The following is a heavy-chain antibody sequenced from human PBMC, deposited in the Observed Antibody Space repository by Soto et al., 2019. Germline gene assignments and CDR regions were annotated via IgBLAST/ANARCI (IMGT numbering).Heavy chain of an antibody. J-gene: IGHJ5*02. V-gene: IGHV3-7*03. D-gene: IGHD2-2*02. CDR3: ARFRYLGP. CDR1: GFTLSNYW. Sequence: GGSLRLFCADSGFTLSNYWMSWVRQAPGMGLEWVASIKQDGSEKYYVDSVKGRFTISRDNAKNSLYLQMNSLRAEDTAVYYCARFRYLGPWGQGTLVTVSS. CDR2: IKQDGSEK.